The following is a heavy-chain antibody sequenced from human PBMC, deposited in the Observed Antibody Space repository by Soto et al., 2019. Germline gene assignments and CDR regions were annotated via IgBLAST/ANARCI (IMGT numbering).Heavy chain of an antibody. Sequence: NPSETLSLTCTVSGGSISSYYWSWIRQPPGKGLEWIGYIYYSGSTNYNPSLKSRVTISVDTSKNQFSLKLSSVTAADTAVYYCARSSRITGTTGYFDYWGQGTLVTVSS. V-gene: IGHV4-59*01. CDR1: GGSISSYY. CDR2: IYYSGST. J-gene: IGHJ4*02. CDR3: ARSSRITGTTGYFDY. D-gene: IGHD1-7*01.